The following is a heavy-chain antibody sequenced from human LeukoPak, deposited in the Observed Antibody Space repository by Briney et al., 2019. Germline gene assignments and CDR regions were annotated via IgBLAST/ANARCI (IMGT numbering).Heavy chain of an antibody. CDR1: GYTFTSYY. J-gene: IGHJ4*02. CDR3: ARETGSSCWPREVDY. V-gene: IGHV1-46*01. Sequence: ASVKVSCKASGYTFTSYYMHWVRQAPGQGLEWMGIINPSGGSTSYTQKFQGRVTMTRDTSTSTVYMELSSLRSEDTAVYYCARETGSSCWPREVDYWGQGTLVTVSS. CDR2: INPSGGST. D-gene: IGHD6-19*01.